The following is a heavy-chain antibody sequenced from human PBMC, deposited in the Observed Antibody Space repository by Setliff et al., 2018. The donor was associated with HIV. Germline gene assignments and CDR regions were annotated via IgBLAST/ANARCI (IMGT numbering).Heavy chain of an antibody. CDR1: GASIDSGFHY. Sequence: PSETLSLTCTVSGASIDSGFHYWSWIRQPPGKGLEWIGTLYHSGSPIYNSSLKSRVTISGDPSNNQLSLSLSSVTAADTAVYYCARPVSRYFYGMDVWGLGTTVTVSS. CDR3: ARPVSRYFYGMDV. J-gene: IGHJ6*02. V-gene: IGHV4-61*01. CDR2: LYHSGSP.